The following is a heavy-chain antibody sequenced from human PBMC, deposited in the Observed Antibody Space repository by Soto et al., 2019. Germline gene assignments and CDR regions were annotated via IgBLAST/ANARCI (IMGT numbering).Heavy chain of an antibody. J-gene: IGHJ4*02. Sequence: SETLSLTCAVYGGSFSGYFWSWIRQPPGKGLEWIGDIYHSGSTNYNPSLKSRVTISVDTSKNQFSLKLSSVTAADTAVYYCARALDSGYDIHFDYWGQGTLVTVSS. CDR2: IYHSGST. D-gene: IGHD5-12*01. V-gene: IGHV4-34*01. CDR3: ARALDSGYDIHFDY. CDR1: GGSFSGYF.